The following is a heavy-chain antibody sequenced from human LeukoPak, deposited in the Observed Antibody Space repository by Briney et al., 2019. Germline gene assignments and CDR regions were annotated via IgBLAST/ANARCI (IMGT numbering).Heavy chain of an antibody. CDR2: VYYTGST. V-gene: IGHV4-39*01. Sequence: SETLSLTCSVSGGSISSRSHYWAWIRQSPRKGLEWIGSVYYTGSTYLNPSLGSRVTLSVDTSKNHMSLTMTSGTASDTAVYYCARHERDSWSTSKGGLAFDIWGQGIMVIVSS. CDR3: ARHERDSWSTSKGGLAFDI. J-gene: IGHJ3*02. CDR1: GGSISSRSHY. D-gene: IGHD3-3*01.